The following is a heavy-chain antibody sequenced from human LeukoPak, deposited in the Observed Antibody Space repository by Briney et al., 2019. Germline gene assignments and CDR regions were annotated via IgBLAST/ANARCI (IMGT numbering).Heavy chain of an antibody. CDR2: ISGSGGST. J-gene: IGHJ4*02. CDR1: GFAFSSYA. CDR3: AGSRHVDTAMVR. Sequence: PGGSLRLSCAASGFAFSSYAMSWVRQAPGKGLEWVSAISGSGGSTYYADSVKGRFTISRDNSKNTLYLQMNSLRAEDTAVYYCAGSRHVDTAMVRWGQGTLVTVSS. V-gene: IGHV3-23*01. D-gene: IGHD5-18*01.